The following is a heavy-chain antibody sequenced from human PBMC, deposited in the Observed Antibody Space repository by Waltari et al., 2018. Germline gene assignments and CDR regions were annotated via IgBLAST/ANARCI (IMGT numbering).Heavy chain of an antibody. V-gene: IGHV1-69*13. CDR3: ARDGVRIMITFGGVIAYGMDV. J-gene: IGHJ6*02. Sequence: QVQLVQSGAEVKKPGSSVKVSCKASGGTFSSNAISWVRQAPGQGLEWMGGIIPIFGTANYAQKFQGRVTITADESTSTAYMELSSLRSEDTAVYYCARDGVRIMITFGGVIAYGMDVWGQGTTVTVSS. CDR2: IIPIFGTA. D-gene: IGHD3-16*02. CDR1: GGTFSSNA.